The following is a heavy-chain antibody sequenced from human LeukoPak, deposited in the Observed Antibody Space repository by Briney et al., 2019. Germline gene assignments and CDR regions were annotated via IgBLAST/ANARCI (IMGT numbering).Heavy chain of an antibody. CDR2: ISPSAGST. CDR1: GYTFTSDY. CDR3: ARGHDRTGYYYSGVIDY. V-gene: IGHV1-46*01. J-gene: IGHJ4*02. Sequence: GASVKVSCKASGYTFTSDYMHWARQAPGQGLEWMGIISPSAGSTTHAQKFQGRVTMTRDTSTSTFYMELSGLRSEDTAVYYCARGHDRTGYYYSGVIDYWGQGTLVTVSS. D-gene: IGHD3-22*01.